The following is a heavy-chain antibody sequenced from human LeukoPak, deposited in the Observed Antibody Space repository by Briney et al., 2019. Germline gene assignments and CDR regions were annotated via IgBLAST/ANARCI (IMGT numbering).Heavy chain of an antibody. CDR1: GFTFSSYS. J-gene: IGHJ4*02. Sequence: RPGGSLTLSCAASGFTFSSYSMNWVRQPPGKGLEWVSSISSRSTYIYYADSLKGRFTISRDHAKNSLYLQMNSLRAEDTAVYYCASPLYDNSGYQRGGFDYWGQGTLVTVSS. CDR3: ASPLYDNSGYQRGGFDY. D-gene: IGHD3-22*01. CDR2: ISSRSTYI. V-gene: IGHV3-21*01.